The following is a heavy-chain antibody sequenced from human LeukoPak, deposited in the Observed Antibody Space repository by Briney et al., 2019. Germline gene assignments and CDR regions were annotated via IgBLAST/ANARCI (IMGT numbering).Heavy chain of an antibody. CDR1: GGSISSSNCY. CDR2: IYYSGST. J-gene: IGHJ3*02. CDR3: AREGVVSHDAFDI. V-gene: IGHV4-39*07. D-gene: IGHD3-3*01. Sequence: PSETLSLTCTVSGGSISSSNCYWGWIRQPPGKGLEWIGSIYYSGSTSYNPSLKSRVTISVDTSKNQFSLRLNSVTAADTAVYYCAREGVVSHDAFDIWGQGTMVTVSS.